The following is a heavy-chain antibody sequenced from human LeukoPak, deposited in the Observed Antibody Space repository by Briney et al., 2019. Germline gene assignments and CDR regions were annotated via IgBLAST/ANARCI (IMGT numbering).Heavy chain of an antibody. J-gene: IGHJ3*02. CDR3: GRVVYSRFGELLYEYGAFDI. V-gene: IGHV3-74*01. D-gene: IGHD3-10*01. CDR1: GFTFSNYW. CDR2: INSDGSST. Sequence: TGGSLRLSCAASGFTFSNYWMHWVRQAPGKGLVWVSRINSDGSSTSYADSVKGRFTISRDNAKNTLYLQMNSLRAEDTAVYYCGRVVYSRFGELLYEYGAFDIWGQGTMVTVSS.